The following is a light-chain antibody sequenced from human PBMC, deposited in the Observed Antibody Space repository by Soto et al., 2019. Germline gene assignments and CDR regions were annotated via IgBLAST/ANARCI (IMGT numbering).Light chain of an antibody. J-gene: IGKJ4*01. V-gene: IGKV3-20*01. CDR2: GAS. CDR3: HQYGTSPLT. Sequence: DIVLTQSPGTLSLSPGERATLSCRASQSVSSSSLAWYQQKPGQAPRLLMYGASSRATGVPDRFSGSGSGTDFTLTITRLEPEDFAVYYCHQYGTSPLTFGGGTKVEIK. CDR1: QSVSSSS.